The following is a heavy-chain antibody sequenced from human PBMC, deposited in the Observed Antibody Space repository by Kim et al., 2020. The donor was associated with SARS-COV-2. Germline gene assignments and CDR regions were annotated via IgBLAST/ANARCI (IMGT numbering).Heavy chain of an antibody. D-gene: IGHD1-26*01. CDR3: ARDGAHLVGATPPDAFDI. CDR2: ISSSSSYI. CDR1: GFTFSSYS. V-gene: IGHV3-21*01. Sequence: GGSLRLSCASSGFTFSSYSMNWVRQAPGKGLEWVSSISSSSSYIYYADSVKGRFTISRDNAKNSLYLQMNSLRAEDTAVYYCARDGAHLVGATPPDAFDIWGQGTMVTVSS. J-gene: IGHJ3*02.